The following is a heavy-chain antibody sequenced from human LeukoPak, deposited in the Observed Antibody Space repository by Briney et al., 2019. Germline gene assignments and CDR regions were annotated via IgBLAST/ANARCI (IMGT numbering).Heavy chain of an antibody. D-gene: IGHD2-15*01. V-gene: IGHV1-18*04. Sequence: ASVKVSCKASGYTFTSYGISWVRQAPGQGLEWRGWISAYNGNTNYAQKLQGRVTMTTDTSTSTAYMELRSLRSDDTAVYYCARVRAATYYYYGMDVWGKGTTVTVSS. CDR1: GYTFTSYG. CDR3: ARVRAATYYYYGMDV. CDR2: ISAYNGNT. J-gene: IGHJ6*04.